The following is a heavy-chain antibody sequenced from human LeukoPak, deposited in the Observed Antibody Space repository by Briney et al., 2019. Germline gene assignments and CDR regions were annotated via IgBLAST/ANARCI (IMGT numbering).Heavy chain of an antibody. Sequence: SETLTLPCTVSGGSISSYYWSWIGQPPGKGLEWIGYIYYSGSTNYNPSLKSGVTISVDTSKNQFSLKLSSVTAADTAVYYCARAIAAAGSFNCFDPWGQGTMVTVSS. CDR1: GGSISSYY. CDR3: ARAIAAAGSFNCFDP. V-gene: IGHV4-59*01. J-gene: IGHJ5*01. CDR2: IYYSGST. D-gene: IGHD6-13*01.